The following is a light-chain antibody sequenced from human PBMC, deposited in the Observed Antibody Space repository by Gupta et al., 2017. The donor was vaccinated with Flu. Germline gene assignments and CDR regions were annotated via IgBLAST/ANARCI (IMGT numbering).Light chain of an antibody. Sequence: VTPGEPASIYCKASQSRLHSDGKTSMFWYLQKTGGPPQLLIYECANRGSGVPDRFSGSGSGTDVTLKISRVEAEEVGVYYCRQSIQLPLTFGHGTNVDIK. CDR3: RQSIQLPLT. CDR2: ECA. CDR1: QSRLHSDGKTS. V-gene: IGKV2D-29*01. J-gene: IGKJ3*01.